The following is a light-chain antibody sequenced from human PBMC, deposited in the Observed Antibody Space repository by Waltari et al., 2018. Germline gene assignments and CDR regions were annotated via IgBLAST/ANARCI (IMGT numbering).Light chain of an antibody. CDR3: QQYYNFPLT. V-gene: IGKV1-33*01. Sequence: DIQITQSPSSLSASVGDRATIICQARQDITNYSNWFQQKPGKAPKLQIYDASSSEEGVPSRFSGTRSDADFTFSISSLLPEDNRTYYCQQYYNFPLTFGQGTPLKIK. J-gene: IGKJ5*01. CDR2: DAS. CDR1: QDITNY.